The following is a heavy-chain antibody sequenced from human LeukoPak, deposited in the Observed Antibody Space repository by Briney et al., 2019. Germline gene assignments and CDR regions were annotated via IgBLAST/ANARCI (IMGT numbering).Heavy chain of an antibody. D-gene: IGHD3-10*01. CDR1: GYTFTTYH. CDR3: ARLRFGGAVPFDY. V-gene: IGHV1-46*01. Sequence: ASVKVSFKASGYTFTTYHMHWVRQAPGQGLEWLGRIIPSSDSSTYAQKFQGRVTMTRDTSTSTVYMELSSLGSEDTAVYYCARLRFGGAVPFDYWGQGTLVTVSS. CDR2: IIPSSDSS. J-gene: IGHJ4*02.